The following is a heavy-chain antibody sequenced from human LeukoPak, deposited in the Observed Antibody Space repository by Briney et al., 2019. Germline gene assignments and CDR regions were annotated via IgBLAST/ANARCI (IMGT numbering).Heavy chain of an antibody. CDR3: ASLPTVYSRGYLAL. CDR2: IYYGGST. V-gene: IGHV4-39*07. D-gene: IGHD3-22*01. CDR1: GGSINSSSYY. J-gene: IGHJ4*02. Sequence: SETLSLTCTVSGGSINSSSYYWGWIRQPPGKGLEWIGSIYYGGSTYYNPSLKSRVTISVDMSKNQFSLKLSSVTAADTAVYYCASLPTVYSRGYLALWGQGTLVTVSS.